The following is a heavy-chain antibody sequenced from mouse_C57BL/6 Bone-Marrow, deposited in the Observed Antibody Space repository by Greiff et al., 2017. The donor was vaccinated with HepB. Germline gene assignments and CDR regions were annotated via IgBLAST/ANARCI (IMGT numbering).Heavy chain of an antibody. D-gene: IGHD1-1*01. CDR1: GFTFSDYG. CDR2: ISNLAYSI. J-gene: IGHJ2*01. V-gene: IGHV5-15*01. Sequence: EVQLVESGGGLVQPGGSLKLSCAASGFTFSDYGMAWVRQAPRKGPEWVAFISNLAYSIYYADTVTGRFTISRENAKNTLYLEMSSLRSEDTAMYYCARQGTSYYGSSGAYFDYWGQGTTLTVSS. CDR3: ARQGTSYYGSSGAYFDY.